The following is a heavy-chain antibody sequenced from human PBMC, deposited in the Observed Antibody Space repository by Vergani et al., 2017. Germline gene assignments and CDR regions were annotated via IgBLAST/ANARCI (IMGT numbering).Heavy chain of an antibody. J-gene: IGHJ4*02. V-gene: IGHV2-26*01. CDR3: ARLYCSSTSCYYGY. CDR2: IFSNDEK. Sequence: QVTLKESGPVLVKPTETLTLTCTVSGFSLSNARMGVSWIRQPPGKALEWLAHIFSNDEKSYSTSLKSRLTISQDTSKSQVVLTMTHMDPVDTATYYCARLYCSSTSCYYGYWGQGTLVTVSS. D-gene: IGHD2-2*01. CDR1: GFSLSNARMG.